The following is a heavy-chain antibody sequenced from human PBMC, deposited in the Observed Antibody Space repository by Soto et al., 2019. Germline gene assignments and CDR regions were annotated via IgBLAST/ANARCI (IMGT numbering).Heavy chain of an antibody. D-gene: IGHD3-10*01. Sequence: QVQLVESGGGVVQPGRSLRLSCAASGFTFRSYGMHLVRQAPGKGLEGEAVIWYDGSNKYYADSVKGRFTISRDNSKNTLYLQMNSLRAEDTAGYYCAREQDYYGSGRDNWFDPWGQGTLVTVSS. CDR3: AREQDYYGSGRDNWFDP. CDR1: GFTFRSYG. V-gene: IGHV3-33*01. J-gene: IGHJ5*02. CDR2: IWYDGSNK.